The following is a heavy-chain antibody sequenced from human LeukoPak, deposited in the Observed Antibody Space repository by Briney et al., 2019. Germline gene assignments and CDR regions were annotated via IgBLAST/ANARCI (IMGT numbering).Heavy chain of an antibody. V-gene: IGHV4-4*07. CDR3: AGRYCSSTSCYSRGFDP. CDR2: IYTSGST. J-gene: IGHJ5*02. D-gene: IGHD2-2*01. CDR1: GGSISSYY. Sequence: SETLSLTCTVSGGSISSYYWSWIRQPAGKGLEWIGRIYTSGSTNYNPSLKSRVTMSVDTSKNQFSLKLSSVTAADTAVYYCAGRYCSSTSCYSRGFDPWGQGTLVTVSS.